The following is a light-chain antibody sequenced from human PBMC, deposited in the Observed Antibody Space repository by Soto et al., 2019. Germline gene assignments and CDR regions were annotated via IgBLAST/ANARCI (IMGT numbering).Light chain of an antibody. CDR1: DNDVGGYPY. J-gene: IGLJ2*01. CDR2: DVS. V-gene: IGLV2-14*01. Sequence: QSVLTQPASVSGTPGQSITISCTGTDNDVGGYPYVSWYQQPPGKAPILILSDVSNRPSGVSDRFSGSKSGNVASLTISGLQAEDEADYYCSSFTSLTTLVFGTGTKLTVL. CDR3: SSFTSLTTLV.